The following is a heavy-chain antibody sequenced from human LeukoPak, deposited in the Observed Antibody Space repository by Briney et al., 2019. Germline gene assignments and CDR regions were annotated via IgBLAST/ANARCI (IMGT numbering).Heavy chain of an antibody. Sequence: ASVKVSCKASGYTFTSYAMHWVRQAPGQRLEWMGWINAGNGNTKYSQKFQGRVTITRDTSASTAYMELSSLRAEDTAVYYCARDRPGLMGPYYYMDVWGKGTTVTVSS. J-gene: IGHJ6*03. V-gene: IGHV1-3*01. CDR2: INAGNGNT. CDR1: GYTFTSYA. CDR3: ARDRPGLMGPYYYMDV.